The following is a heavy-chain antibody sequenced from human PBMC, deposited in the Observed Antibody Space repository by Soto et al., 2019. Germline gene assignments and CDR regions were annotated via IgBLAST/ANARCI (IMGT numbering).Heavy chain of an antibody. V-gene: IGHV1-8*01. CDR2: MNPNSGNT. Sequence: ASVKVSCKASGYTFTSYDINWLLQATGQGLEWMGWMNPNSGNTGYAQKFQGRVIMTRNTSISTAYMELSSLRSEDTAVYYCARGLTGQNWFDPWGQGTLVTVSS. CDR1: GYTFTSYD. J-gene: IGHJ5*02. D-gene: IGHD3-9*01. CDR3: ARGLTGQNWFDP.